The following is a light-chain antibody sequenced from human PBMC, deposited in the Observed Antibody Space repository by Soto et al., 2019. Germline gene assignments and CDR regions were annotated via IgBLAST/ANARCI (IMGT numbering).Light chain of an antibody. Sequence: KVMTQSPATLSLSTGERATLSCRASQSVRSDLAWYQQKPGQAPRLLISGASTRAAGIPARFSGIGSGTEFPLTISSLQPDDFAIYYCQRYNSYWTFCQGTKVDIK. CDR3: QRYNSYWT. J-gene: IGKJ1*01. CDR2: GAS. CDR1: QSVRSD. V-gene: IGKV3-15*01.